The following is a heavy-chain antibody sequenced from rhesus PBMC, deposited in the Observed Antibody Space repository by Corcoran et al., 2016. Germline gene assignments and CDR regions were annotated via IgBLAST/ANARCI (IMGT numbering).Heavy chain of an antibody. CDR1: GGSISDDYY. J-gene: IGHJ4*01. V-gene: IGHV4-106*01. D-gene: IGHD6-13*01. Sequence: QVQLQESGPGLVKPSETLSLTCAVSGGSISDDYYWSWIRQPPGKGLEWIGYIYGSGGGTNYNPSLKNRVTISIDTSKNQFSLKLSSVTAADTAVYYCARPLAAGQVEVDYWGQGVLVTVSS. CDR3: ARPLAAGQVEVDY. CDR2: IYGSGGGT.